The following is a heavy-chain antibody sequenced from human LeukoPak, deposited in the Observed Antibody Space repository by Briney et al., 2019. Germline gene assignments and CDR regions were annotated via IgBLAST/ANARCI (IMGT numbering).Heavy chain of an antibody. V-gene: IGHV3-48*01. D-gene: IGHD5-18*01. Sequence: GGSLRLSCAASGFTFSSYWMSWVRQAPGKGLEWLSYISSSSGTIYYGNSVKGRFTISRDNAKNSLYLQMNSLRAEDTAVYYCARDRSMVTRGRFDYWGQGTLVTVSS. J-gene: IGHJ4*02. CDR2: ISSSSGTI. CDR3: ARDRSMVTRGRFDY. CDR1: GFTFSSYW.